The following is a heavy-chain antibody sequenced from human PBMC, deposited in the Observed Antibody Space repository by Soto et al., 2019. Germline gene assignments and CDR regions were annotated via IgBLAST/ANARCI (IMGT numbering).Heavy chain of an antibody. D-gene: IGHD2-21*02. CDR3: AKVPLAYCGGDCYAGNY. J-gene: IGHJ4*02. V-gene: IGHV3-23*01. CDR1: GFTFSSYA. Sequence: EVQLLESGGGLVQPGGSLRLSCAASGFTFSSYAMSWVRQAPGKGLEWVSAISGSGGSTYYADSVKGRFTISRDNSKNTLYLQMNSLRAEDMAVYYCAKVPLAYCGGDCYAGNYWGQGTLVTVSS. CDR2: ISGSGGST.